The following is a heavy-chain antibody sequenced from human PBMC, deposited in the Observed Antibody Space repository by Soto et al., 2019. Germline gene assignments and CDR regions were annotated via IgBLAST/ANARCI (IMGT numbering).Heavy chain of an antibody. CDR2: IITRSVHK. CDR1: GFTFTSYS. J-gene: IGHJ3*02. D-gene: IGHD5-18*01. V-gene: IGHV3-21*01. CDR3: GREVDRAMGCEACDI. Sequence: PAGSLTLSCAPRGFTFTSYSMGCVRHAPRNGLGWVSSIITRSVHKYYTDSMRGRFTVSRHTAKNSLCLQVNSLRNKDTAVYYCGREVDRAMGCEACDIWGQGTMVTVSS.